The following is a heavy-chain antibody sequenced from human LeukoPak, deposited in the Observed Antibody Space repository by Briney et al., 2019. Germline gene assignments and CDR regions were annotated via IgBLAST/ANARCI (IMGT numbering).Heavy chain of an antibody. J-gene: IGHJ4*02. CDR1: GFTFDDYA. CDR2: ISWNSGSI. Sequence: GGSLRLSCAASGFTFDDYAMHWVRQAPGKGLEWVSGISWNSGSIGYADSVKGRFTISRDNAKNSLYLQMNSLRAEDTALYYCVRGPTYFDSWGQGTLVTVSS. V-gene: IGHV3-9*01. CDR3: VRGPTYFDS.